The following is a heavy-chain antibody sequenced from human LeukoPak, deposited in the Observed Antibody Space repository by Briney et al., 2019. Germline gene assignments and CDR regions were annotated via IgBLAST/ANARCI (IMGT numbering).Heavy chain of an antibody. CDR2: ISYDGINK. D-gene: IGHD6-19*01. CDR1: GFTFSSYG. V-gene: IGHV3-30*18. J-gene: IGHJ4*02. CDR3: AKDKSSGWYLDYFDY. Sequence: PGGSLRLSCAASGFTFSSYGVHWVRQAPGKGLEWVALISYDGINKNYADSVKGRFTISRDNSDNTLYLQMNSLRAEDTAMYYCAKDKSSGWYLDYFDYWGQGTLVIVSS.